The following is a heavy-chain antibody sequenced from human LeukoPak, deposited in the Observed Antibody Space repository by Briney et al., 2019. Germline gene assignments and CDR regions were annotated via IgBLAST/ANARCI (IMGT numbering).Heavy chain of an antibody. CDR3: ATTDGYYYDSSGYYGEYGMDV. D-gene: IGHD3-22*01. J-gene: IGHJ6*02. CDR2: IYHSGST. CDR1: GGSISSSNW. V-gene: IGHV4-4*02. Sequence: SETLSLTCAVSGGSISSSNWWSWVRQPPGKGLEWIGEIYHSGSTNYNPSLKSRVTISVDKSKNQFSLKLSSVTAADTAVYYCATTDGYYYDSSGYYGEYGMDVWGQGTTVTVSS.